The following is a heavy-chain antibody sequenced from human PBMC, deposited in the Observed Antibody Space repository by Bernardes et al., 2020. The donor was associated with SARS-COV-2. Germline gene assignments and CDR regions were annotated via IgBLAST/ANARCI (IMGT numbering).Heavy chain of an antibody. CDR3: ARDTLVLRYFDWSPGGMDV. CDR1: GYTFTSYD. Sequence: ASMKGSCKASGYTFTSYDINWVRQATGQGLEWMGWMNPNSGNTGYAQKFQGRVTMTRNTSISTAYMELSSLRSEDTAVYYCARDTLVLRYFDWSPGGMDVWGQETTVTVSS. J-gene: IGHJ6*02. V-gene: IGHV1-8*01. D-gene: IGHD3-9*01. CDR2: MNPNSGNT.